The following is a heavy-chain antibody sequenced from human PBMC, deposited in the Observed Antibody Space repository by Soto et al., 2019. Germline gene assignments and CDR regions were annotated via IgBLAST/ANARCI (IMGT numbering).Heavy chain of an antibody. Sequence: GGSLRLSCAASGFTFSSYGMHWVRQAPGKGLEWVAVIWYDGSNKYYADSVKGRFTISRDNSKNTLYLQMNSLRAEDTAVYYCARDRYDSSGYYYFQHWGQGTLVTVSS. CDR3: ARDRYDSSGYYYFQH. J-gene: IGHJ1*01. D-gene: IGHD3-22*01. CDR2: IWYDGSNK. CDR1: GFTFSSYG. V-gene: IGHV3-33*01.